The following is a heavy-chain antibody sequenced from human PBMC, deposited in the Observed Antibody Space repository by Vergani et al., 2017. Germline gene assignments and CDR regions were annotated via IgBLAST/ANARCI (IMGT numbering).Heavy chain of an antibody. V-gene: IGHV1-3*01. D-gene: IGHD3-10*01. CDR3: ATSSVGPPFGELFVPGGY. Sequence: QVQLVQSGAEVKKPGASVKVSCKASGYTFTSYAMHWVRQAPGQRLEWMGWINAGNGNTKYSQKFQGRVTITRDTSASTAYMELSSLRSEDTAVYYCATSSVGPPFGELFVPGGYWGQGTLVTVSS. CDR2: INAGNGNT. J-gene: IGHJ4*02. CDR1: GYTFTSYA.